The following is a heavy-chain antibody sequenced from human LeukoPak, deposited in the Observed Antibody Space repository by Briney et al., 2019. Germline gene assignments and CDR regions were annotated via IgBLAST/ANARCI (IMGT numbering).Heavy chain of an antibody. CDR2: IHYDSSIK. CDR1: GFTFSSSG. V-gene: IGHV3-30*02. D-gene: IGHD2-8*01. Sequence: GGSLRLSCAVSGFTFSSSGLHWVRQAPDKGLEWVAFIHYDSSIKYYSDFVRRRFSISRDNSKNTLYMQMGNLRGDDTAVYYCSKEGVRCCQGDYWGRGTLVTVSS. CDR3: SKEGVRCCQGDY. J-gene: IGHJ4*02.